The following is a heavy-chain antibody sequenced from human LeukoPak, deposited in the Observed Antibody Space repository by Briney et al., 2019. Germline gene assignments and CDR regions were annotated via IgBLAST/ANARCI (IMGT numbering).Heavy chain of an antibody. Sequence: GGSLRLSCAASGFTFTNYVMGWVRQAQGKGLEWVSAISENGGAADYADSVRGRFTISRDNSQNTLYQQMNSLRAEDTAVYYCARGLAAMETYYYYYGMDVWGQGTTVTVSS. V-gene: IGHV3-23*01. CDR1: GFTFTNYV. CDR3: ARGLAAMETYYYYYGMDV. D-gene: IGHD5-18*01. CDR2: ISENGGAA. J-gene: IGHJ6*02.